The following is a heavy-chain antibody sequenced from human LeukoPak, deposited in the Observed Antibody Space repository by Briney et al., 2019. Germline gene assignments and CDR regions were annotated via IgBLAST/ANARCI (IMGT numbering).Heavy chain of an antibody. Sequence: GGSLRLSCAASGFTFSSYGMHWVRQAPGKGLEWVAFIRYDGSNKYYADSVKGRFIISRDNSKNTLYLQMNSLRAEDTAVYYCAKRADSYGYIDYWGQGTLVTVSS. CDR1: GFTFSSYG. J-gene: IGHJ4*02. CDR2: IRYDGSNK. V-gene: IGHV3-30*02. D-gene: IGHD5-18*01. CDR3: AKRADSYGYIDY.